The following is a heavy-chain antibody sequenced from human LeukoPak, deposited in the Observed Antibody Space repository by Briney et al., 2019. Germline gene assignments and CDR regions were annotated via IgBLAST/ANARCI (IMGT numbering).Heavy chain of an antibody. V-gene: IGHV4-59*01. CDR2: IYYSGST. J-gene: IGHJ3*02. CDR3: ARDTYYYDSSGYGDDAFDI. D-gene: IGHD3-22*01. Sequence: SETLSLTCTVSGGSISSYYWSWIRQPPGKGLEWFGYIYYSGSTNYNPSLKSRVTISVDTSKNQFSLKLSSVTAADTAVYYCARDTYYYDSSGYGDDAFDIWGQGTMVTVSS. CDR1: GGSISSYY.